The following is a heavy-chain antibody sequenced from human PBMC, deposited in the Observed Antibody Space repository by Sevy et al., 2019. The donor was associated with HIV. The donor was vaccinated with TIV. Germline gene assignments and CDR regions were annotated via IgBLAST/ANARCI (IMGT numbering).Heavy chain of an antibody. J-gene: IGHJ6*02. D-gene: IGHD1-7*01. V-gene: IGHV1-69*13. Sequence: ASVKVSCKASGGTFSRYAISWVRQAPGQGLEWMGGIIPIFGTANYAQKFQGRVTITADESTSTAYMELGSLRSEDTAVYYCARYNWNFHGMDVWGQGTTVTVSS. CDR1: GGTFSRYA. CDR3: ARYNWNFHGMDV. CDR2: IIPIFGTA.